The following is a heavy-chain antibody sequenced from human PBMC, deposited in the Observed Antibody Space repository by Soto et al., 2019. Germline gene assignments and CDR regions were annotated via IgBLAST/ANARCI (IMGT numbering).Heavy chain of an antibody. Sequence: ASVKVSCKASGYTFTSYDINWVRQATGQGLEWMGWMNPNSGNTGYAQKFQGRVTMTRNTSTSTVYMELSSLRSEDTAVYYCARVIAAAGTYYYYGMDVWGQGTTVTVSS. CDR2: MNPNSGNT. V-gene: IGHV1-8*01. CDR3: ARVIAAAGTYYYYGMDV. CDR1: GYTFTSYD. D-gene: IGHD6-13*01. J-gene: IGHJ6*02.